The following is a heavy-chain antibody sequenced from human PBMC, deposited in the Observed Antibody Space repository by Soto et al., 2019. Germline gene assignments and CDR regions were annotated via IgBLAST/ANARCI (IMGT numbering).Heavy chain of an antibody. CDR3: ARDLSGRADV. J-gene: IGHJ6*02. Sequence: WVSLRLSCVDSEFTFSSYWMHWVRQVPGKGLVSVSRMNEDGSTTDYADSVKGRFTISRDNARNTLYLQMNSLRAEDTAVYYCARDLSGRADVWGQGTTVTVSS. V-gene: IGHV3-74*01. D-gene: IGHD3-10*01. CDR2: MNEDGSTT. CDR1: EFTFSSYW.